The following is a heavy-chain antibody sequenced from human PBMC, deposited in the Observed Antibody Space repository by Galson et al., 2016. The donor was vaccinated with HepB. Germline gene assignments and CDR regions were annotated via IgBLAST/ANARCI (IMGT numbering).Heavy chain of an antibody. Sequence: SETLSLTCTVSGGSVSGGTDYWSWIRQPPGKGLEWIGHMYSSGRTTYNPSLMSRLPLSVDTSKHQFFLRLSSVTAADVAVYYCARGAVGYCTSNTCYNYFHGLDVWGQGTAVTVSS. J-gene: IGHJ6*02. CDR1: GGSVSGGTDY. CDR2: MYSSGRT. CDR3: ARGAVGYCTSNTCYNYFHGLDV. V-gene: IGHV4-61*01. D-gene: IGHD2-2*02.